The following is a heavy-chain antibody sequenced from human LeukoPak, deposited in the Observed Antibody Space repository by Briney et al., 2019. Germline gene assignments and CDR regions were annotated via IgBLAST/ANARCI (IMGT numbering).Heavy chain of an antibody. V-gene: IGHV3-23*01. J-gene: IGHJ4*02. D-gene: IGHD3-3*01. CDR1: GFTVSSNY. CDR2: VRGSGTAT. Sequence: GGSLRLSCAASGFTVSSNYMSWVRQAPGKGLEWVSAVRGSGTATYYADSVKGRFTISRDNSNNRLYLQMNSLRAEDTAIYYCAKTSRRDSTYDSPFDYWGQGTVVTVSS. CDR3: AKTSRRDSTYDSPFDY.